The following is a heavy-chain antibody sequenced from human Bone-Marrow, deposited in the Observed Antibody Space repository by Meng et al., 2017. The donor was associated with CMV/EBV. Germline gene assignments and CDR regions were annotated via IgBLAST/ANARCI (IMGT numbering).Heavy chain of an antibody. V-gene: IGHV3-48*03. D-gene: IGHD5-12*01. CDR3: ARYSGYDFALDY. J-gene: IGHJ4*02. CDR2: ISSSGSDK. CDR1: GFTFRSSE. Sequence: GESLKISCAGSGFTFRSSEMNWVRQAPGKGLEWVSYISSSGSDKYYADSVKGRVTISRDNAKNSLYLQMNSLRVEDTAVYYCARYSGYDFALDYWGKGTLVTVSS.